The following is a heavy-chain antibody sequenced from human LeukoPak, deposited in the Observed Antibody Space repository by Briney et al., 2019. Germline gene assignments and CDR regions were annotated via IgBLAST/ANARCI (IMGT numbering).Heavy chain of an antibody. Sequence: SETLSLTCAVYGGSFSGYYWSWIRQPPGKGLEWIGEINHSGSTNYNPSLKSRVTISVDTSKNQFSLKLSSVTAADTAVYYCARIWFGETVLDYWGQGTLVTVSS. V-gene: IGHV4-34*01. D-gene: IGHD3-10*01. CDR1: GGSFSGYY. CDR3: ARIWFGETVLDY. CDR2: INHSGST. J-gene: IGHJ4*02.